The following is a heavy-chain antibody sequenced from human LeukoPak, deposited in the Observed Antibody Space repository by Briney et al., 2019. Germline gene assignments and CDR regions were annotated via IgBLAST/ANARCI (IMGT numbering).Heavy chain of an antibody. CDR3: ARDRTLSGSDQEPLDYFDS. CDR2: INVDGSST. V-gene: IGHV3-74*01. Sequence: PGGSLRLSCAASEFTFSRYWMHWVRQVPGKGLLWVSRINVDGSSTNYADAVKGRFFISRDNAKNTLYLQMNSLRAEDTAVYFCARDRTLSGSDQEPLDYFDSWGQGTLVTVSS. CDR1: EFTFSRYW. J-gene: IGHJ4*02. D-gene: IGHD1-26*01.